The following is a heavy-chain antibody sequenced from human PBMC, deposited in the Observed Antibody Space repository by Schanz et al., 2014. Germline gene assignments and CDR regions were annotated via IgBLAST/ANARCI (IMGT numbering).Heavy chain of an antibody. D-gene: IGHD3-3*01. CDR2: IIPNLGSA. Sequence: QVQLVQSGAEVNKPGSSVTVSCKASGDTLSSYGISWVRQAPGQGLEWMGRIIPNLGSANYAQKFQGRVTITADKSTSTVYMELSSLRSEDTAIYYCARGNTIFGVVILGWLDPWGQGTLVTVSS. CDR3: ARGNTIFGVVILGWLDP. J-gene: IGHJ5*02. V-gene: IGHV1-69*04. CDR1: GDTLSSYG.